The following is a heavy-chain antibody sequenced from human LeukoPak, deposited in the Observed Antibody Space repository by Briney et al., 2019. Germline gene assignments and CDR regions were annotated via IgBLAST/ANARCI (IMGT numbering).Heavy chain of an antibody. CDR3: ARWGEDSRLDY. V-gene: IGHV3-33*01. CDR1: GFTFRNHG. CDR2: IWYDGSNT. Sequence: GGSLRLSCAASGFTFRNHGMYWARQAPGKGLEWVAVIWYDGSNTYYGDSVKGRFTITRDNSENILYLQMNSLTAEDTAAYYYARWGEDSRLDYWGQGTSVIVSP. J-gene: IGHJ4*02. D-gene: IGHD3-10*01.